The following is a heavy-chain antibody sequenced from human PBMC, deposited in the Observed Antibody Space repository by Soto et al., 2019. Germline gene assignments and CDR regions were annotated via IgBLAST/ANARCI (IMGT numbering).Heavy chain of an antibody. CDR2: IDPSDSYT. D-gene: IGHD4-17*01. Sequence: PGESLKISCETSGYSFTSYWINWVRQMPGKGLEWMGRIDPSDSYTEFNPSFQGHVTMSVDTSLSAAYLQWSSLKASDTAIYYCARLPTTVLIAFWGQGTVGTVS. V-gene: IGHV5-10-1*01. J-gene: IGHJ1*01. CDR1: GYSFTSYW. CDR3: ARLPTTVLIAF.